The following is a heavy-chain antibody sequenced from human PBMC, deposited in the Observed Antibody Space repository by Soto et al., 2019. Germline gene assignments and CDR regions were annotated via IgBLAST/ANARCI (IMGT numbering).Heavy chain of an antibody. CDR3: AINSAGFDY. Sequence: PSETLSLTCAVYGGSFSGYYWSWIRQPRGKGLEWIGETNHSGSTNYNPSLKSRVTISVDTSKNQFSLKLSSVTAADTAVYYCAINSAGFDYWGQGTLVTVSS. CDR2: TNHSGST. CDR1: GGSFSGYY. J-gene: IGHJ4*02. V-gene: IGHV4-34*01.